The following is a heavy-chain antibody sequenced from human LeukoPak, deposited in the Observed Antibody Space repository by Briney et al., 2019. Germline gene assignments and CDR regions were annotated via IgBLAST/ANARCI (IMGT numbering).Heavy chain of an antibody. D-gene: IGHD3-3*01. J-gene: IGHJ5*02. Sequence: SETLSLTCTVSGGSISSSSYYWGWIRQPPGKGLEWIGSIYYSGSTYYNPSLKSRVTISVDTSKNQFSLKLSSVTAADTAVYYCARAYYDFWSGYYTHWFDPWGQGTLDTVSS. V-gene: IGHV4-39*01. CDR1: GGSISSSSYY. CDR2: IYYSGST. CDR3: ARAYYDFWSGYYTHWFDP.